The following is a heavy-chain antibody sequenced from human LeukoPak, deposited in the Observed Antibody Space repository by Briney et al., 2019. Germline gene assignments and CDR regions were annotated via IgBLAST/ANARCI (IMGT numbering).Heavy chain of an antibody. CDR3: AGAGLHGYNYGYYFDY. J-gene: IGHJ4*02. CDR2: IYYSGST. D-gene: IGHD5-24*01. Sequence: SETLSLTCTVSGGSISSSSYYWGWIRQPPGKGLEWIGSIYYSGSTYYNPSLKSRVTISVDTSKNQFSLKLSSVTAADTAVYYCAGAGLHGYNYGYYFDYWGQGTLVTVSS. CDR1: GGSISSSSYY. V-gene: IGHV4-39*07.